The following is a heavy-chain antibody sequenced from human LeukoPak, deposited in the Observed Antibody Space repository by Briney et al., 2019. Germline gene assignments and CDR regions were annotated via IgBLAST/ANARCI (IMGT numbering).Heavy chain of an antibody. Sequence: ASVKVSCKASGYTFTGYYMHWVRQAPGQGLEWMGWINPNSGGTNYAQKFQGRVTMTRDTSISTAYMELSRLRSDDTAVYYCARDLGTYSSYYDFWSGYYTGVYFDYWGQGNLVTVSS. CDR3: ARDLGTYSSYYDFWSGYYTGVYFDY. V-gene: IGHV1-2*02. J-gene: IGHJ4*02. CDR2: INPNSGGT. CDR1: GYTFTGYY. D-gene: IGHD3-3*01.